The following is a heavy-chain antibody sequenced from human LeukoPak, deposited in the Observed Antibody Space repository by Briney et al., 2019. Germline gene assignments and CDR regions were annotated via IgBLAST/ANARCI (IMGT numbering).Heavy chain of an antibody. CDR1: GGTFSSYA. Sequence: SVKVSCKASGGTFSSYAISWVRQAPGQGLEWMGRIIPILGIANYAQKFQGRVTITTDKSTSTAYMELSSLKSEDTAVYYCAREGVGATVDYWGQGTLVTVSS. CDR2: IIPILGIA. V-gene: IGHV1-69*04. D-gene: IGHD1-26*01. CDR3: AREGVGATVDY. J-gene: IGHJ4*02.